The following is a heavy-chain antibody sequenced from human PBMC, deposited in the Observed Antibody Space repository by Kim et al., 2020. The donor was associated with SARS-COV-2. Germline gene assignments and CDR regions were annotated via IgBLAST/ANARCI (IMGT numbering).Heavy chain of an antibody. J-gene: IGHJ6*02. Sequence: GGSLRLSCAASGFTFSSYGMHWVRQAPGKGLEWVAVIWYDGSNKYYADSVKGRFTISRDNSKNTLYLQMNSLRAEDTAVYYCAKDYDILTGSSKYYYYGMDVWGQGTTVTVSS. CDR2: IWYDGSNK. CDR3: AKDYDILTGSSKYYYYGMDV. V-gene: IGHV3-33*06. CDR1: GFTFSSYG. D-gene: IGHD3-9*01.